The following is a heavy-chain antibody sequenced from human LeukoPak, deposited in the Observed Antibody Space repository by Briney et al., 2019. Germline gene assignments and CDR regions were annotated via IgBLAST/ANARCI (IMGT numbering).Heavy chain of an antibody. CDR2: IKQDGSEK. CDR1: GFTFSSYW. D-gene: IGHD4-17*01. V-gene: IGHV3-7*01. CDR3: ARDSDYGDYFFDY. J-gene: IGHJ4*02. Sequence: GGSLRLSCAASGFTFSSYWMSWVRQAPGKGLEWVANIKQDGSEKYYVDSVKGRFTISRDNAKNSLYLQMNSLRAEDTAVYCCARDSDYGDYFFDYWGQGTLVTVSS.